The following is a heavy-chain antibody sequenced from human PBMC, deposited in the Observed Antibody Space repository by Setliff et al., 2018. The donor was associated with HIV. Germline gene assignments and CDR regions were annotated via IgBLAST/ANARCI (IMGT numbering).Heavy chain of an antibody. J-gene: IGHJ6*02. CDR1: GGSISSYY. Sequence: PSETLSLTCTVSGGSISSYYWSWIRQPPGKGLEWIGYIYYGGSTNYNPSLKSRVTISVDTSKNQFSLKLSSVIAAGTAVYYCARIFGDQGYYYGMDVWGQGTTVTVSS. D-gene: IGHD3-3*01. V-gene: IGHV4-59*01. CDR2: IYYGGST. CDR3: ARIFGDQGYYYGMDV.